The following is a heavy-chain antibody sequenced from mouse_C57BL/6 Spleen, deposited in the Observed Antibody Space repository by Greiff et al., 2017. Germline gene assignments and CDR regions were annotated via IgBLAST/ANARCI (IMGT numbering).Heavy chain of an antibody. CDR1: GFTFSNYW. CDR3: TGQTGTEFAY. V-gene: IGHV6-3*01. Sequence: EVQLVESGGGLVQPGGSMKLSCVASGFTFSNYWMNWVRQSPEKGLEWVAQIRLKSDNYATHYAESVKGRFTISRDDSKSSVYLQMNNLRAEDTGIYYCTGQTGTEFAYWGQGTLVTVSA. J-gene: IGHJ3*01. CDR2: IRLKSDNYAT. D-gene: IGHD4-1*01.